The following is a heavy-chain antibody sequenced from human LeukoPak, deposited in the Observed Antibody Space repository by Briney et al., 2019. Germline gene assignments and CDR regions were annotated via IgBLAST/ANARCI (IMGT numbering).Heavy chain of an antibody. CDR3: TREDGSGSYYSSFVY. CDR1: GFTFSGSA. J-gene: IGHJ4*02. Sequence: PGGSLRLSCAASGFTFSGSAMHWVRQASGKGLEWVGRIRNKANSYATAYAASVKGRFTISRDDSKNTAYLQMNGLKTEDTAVYYCTREDGSGSYYSSFVYWGQGTLVTVSS. CDR2: IRNKANSYAT. D-gene: IGHD3-10*01. V-gene: IGHV3-73*01.